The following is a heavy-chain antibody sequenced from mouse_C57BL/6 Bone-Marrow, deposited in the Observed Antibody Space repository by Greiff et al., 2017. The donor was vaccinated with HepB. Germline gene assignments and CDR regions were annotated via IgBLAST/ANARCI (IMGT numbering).Heavy chain of an antibody. D-gene: IGHD1-1*01. CDR3: ARCNYYDSSSWFAY. Sequence: VQLKESGPELVKPGDSVKISCKASGYSFTGYFMNWVMQSHGKSLEWIGRINPYNGDTFYNKKFKGKATLTVDKSSSTAHMELRSLTSEDSAVYYCARCNYYDSSSWFAYWGQGTLVTVSA. V-gene: IGHV1-20*01. CDR2: INPYNGDT. J-gene: IGHJ3*01. CDR1: GYSFTGYF.